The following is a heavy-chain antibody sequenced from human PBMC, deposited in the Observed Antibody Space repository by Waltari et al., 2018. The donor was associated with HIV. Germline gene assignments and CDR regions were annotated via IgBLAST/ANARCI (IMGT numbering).Heavy chain of an antibody. V-gene: IGHV1-2*02. CDR1: GYTFTGYY. CDR3: ARETVAAGTAADY. CDR2: INPNSGGT. J-gene: IGHJ4*02. Sequence: QVQLVQSGAEVKKPGASVKVSCKASGYTFTGYYMHWVRQAPGKGPEGMGWINPNSGGTNYAQKFQDRVTMTRDTSISTAYMELSSLRSDDTAVYYCARETVAAGTAADYWGQGTLVTVSS. D-gene: IGHD6-13*01.